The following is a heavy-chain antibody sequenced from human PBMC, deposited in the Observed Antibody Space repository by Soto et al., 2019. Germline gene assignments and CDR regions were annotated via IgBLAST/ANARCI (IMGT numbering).Heavy chain of an antibody. D-gene: IGHD6-6*01. CDR2: ISGSGGST. Sequence: PGGSLRLSCAASGFTFSSYAMSWVRQAPGKGLEWVSGISGSGGSTYYADSVKGRFTISRDNSKNTLYLQMNSLRVEDTAVYYCAKTEYSSFSWYFDLWGRGTLVTVSS. V-gene: IGHV3-23*01. CDR1: GFTFSSYA. CDR3: AKTEYSSFSWYFDL. J-gene: IGHJ2*01.